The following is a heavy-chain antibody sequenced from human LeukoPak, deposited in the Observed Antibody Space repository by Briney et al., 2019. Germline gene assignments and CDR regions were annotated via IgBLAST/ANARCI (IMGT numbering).Heavy chain of an antibody. CDR2: IYSSGST. CDR3: ARGSSGWYSIDY. V-gene: IGHV4-4*07. CDR1: GGSINNYY. J-gene: IGHJ4*02. Sequence: MSSETLSLTCTVSGGSINNYYWSWIRQPAGKGLEWIGRIYSSGSTNYSPSLKSRVTMSVDTSKNQFSLNLSSVTAADTAVYYCARGSSGWYSIDYWGQGTLVTVSS. D-gene: IGHD6-19*01.